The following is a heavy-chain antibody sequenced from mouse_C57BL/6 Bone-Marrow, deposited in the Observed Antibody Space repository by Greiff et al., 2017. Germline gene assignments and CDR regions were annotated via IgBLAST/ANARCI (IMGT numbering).Heavy chain of an antibody. CDR2: IYPRSGNT. D-gene: IGHD1-1*01. V-gene: IGHV1-81*01. Sequence: QVQLKESGAELARPGASVKLSCKASGYTFTSYGISWVKQRTGQGLEWIGEIYPRSGNTYYNEKFKGKATLTADKSSSTAYMELRSLTSEDSAVYFCARDYYGSRGAMDDWGQGTSVTVSS. J-gene: IGHJ4*01. CDR1: GYTFTSYG. CDR3: ARDYYGSRGAMDD.